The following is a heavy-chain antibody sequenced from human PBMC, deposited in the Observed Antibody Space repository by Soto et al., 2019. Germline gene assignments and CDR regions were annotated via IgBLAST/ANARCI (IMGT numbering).Heavy chain of an antibody. CDR2: ISYDGSNK. D-gene: IGHD4-17*01. Sequence: QVQLVESGGGVVQPGRSLRLSCAASGFTFSSYGMHWVRQAPGKGLEWVAVISYDGSNKYYADSVKGRFTISRDNSKNTLYLQMNSLRAEDTALYYCAPTTVTSGYWGQGTLVTVSS. CDR3: APTTVTSGY. CDR1: GFTFSSYG. V-gene: IGHV3-30*03. J-gene: IGHJ4*02.